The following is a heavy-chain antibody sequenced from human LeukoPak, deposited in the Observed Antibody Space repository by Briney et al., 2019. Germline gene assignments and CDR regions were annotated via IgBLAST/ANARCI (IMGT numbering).Heavy chain of an antibody. D-gene: IGHD4-17*01. J-gene: IGHJ4*02. CDR3: SKDHTGPQDS. Sequence: GGSLRLSCAASGFTFSSYWMHWVRQAPGKGLVWVSRINRDGSSTSYADSVKGRFRISRDNAKNTLFLQMSSLRAEDTGVYYCSKDHTGPQDSWGQGTLVTVSS. CDR1: GFTFSSYW. CDR2: INRDGSST. V-gene: IGHV3-74*01.